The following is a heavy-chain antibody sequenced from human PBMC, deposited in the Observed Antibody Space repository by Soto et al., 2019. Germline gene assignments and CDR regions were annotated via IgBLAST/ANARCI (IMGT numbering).Heavy chain of an antibody. CDR2: IYSGGST. CDR3: ARINYYDSSGSMDV. D-gene: IGHD3-22*01. Sequence: GGSLRLSXAASGFTVSSNYMSWVRQAPGKGLEWVSVIYSGGSTYYADSVKGRFTISRDNSENTLYLQMNSLRAEDTAVYYCARINYYDSSGSMDVWGQGTTVTVSS. J-gene: IGHJ6*02. V-gene: IGHV3-53*01. CDR1: GFTVSSNY.